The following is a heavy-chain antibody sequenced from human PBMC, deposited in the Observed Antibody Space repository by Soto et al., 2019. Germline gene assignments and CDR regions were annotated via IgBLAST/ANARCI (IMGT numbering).Heavy chain of an antibody. J-gene: IGHJ5*02. CDR3: ARVSEVRSSIWFDP. D-gene: IGHD6-13*01. Sequence: QVQLQESGPGLVKPSQTLSLTCTVSGGSISSGDYYWSWIRQPPGKGLEWIGYIYYSGSTYYNPSHKMRVIISVDTSKNQFSLKLSSVTAADTAVYYCARVSEVRSSIWFDPWGQGTLVTVSS. CDR2: IYYSGST. V-gene: IGHV4-30-4*01. CDR1: GGSISSGDYY.